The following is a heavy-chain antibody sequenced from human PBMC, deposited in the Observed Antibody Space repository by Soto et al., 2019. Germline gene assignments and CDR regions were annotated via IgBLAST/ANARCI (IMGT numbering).Heavy chain of an antibody. CDR3: ARSRGYYPWEPSFDS. CDR1: GGSISRYY. V-gene: IGHV4-59*01. Sequence: PSETMALTCTFSGGSISRYYWSWIRKSPGKGLEWIGYIYYSGSTSYNPSLKGRVTISVDTPKNQFSLKVTSVTAADTAVYFCARSRGYYPWEPSFDSWGQGTLVTVS. J-gene: IGHJ4*02. CDR2: IYYSGST. D-gene: IGHD1-26*01.